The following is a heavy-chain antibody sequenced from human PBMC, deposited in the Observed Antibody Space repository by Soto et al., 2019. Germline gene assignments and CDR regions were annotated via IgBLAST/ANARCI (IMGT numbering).Heavy chain of an antibody. Sequence: GGSLRLSCAASVFTFSSYAMSWVRQAPGKGLEWVSAISGSGGSTYYADSVKGRFTISRDTSKNTLYLQLNTLRADDTAVYYCAKDKPGTTSFDYWGQGTLVTVSS. J-gene: IGHJ4*02. CDR3: AKDKPGTTSFDY. CDR2: ISGSGGST. D-gene: IGHD1-1*01. V-gene: IGHV3-23*01. CDR1: VFTFSSYA.